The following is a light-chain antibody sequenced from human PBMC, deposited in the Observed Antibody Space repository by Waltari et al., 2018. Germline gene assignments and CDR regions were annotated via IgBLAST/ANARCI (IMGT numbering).Light chain of an antibody. CDR1: QTISSY. CDR2: AAS. J-gene: IGKJ5*01. CDR3: QQSYNSPIT. V-gene: IGKV1-39*01. Sequence: DIQMTQSPSSLPASVGDRVNMTCRASQTISSYLIWYRQKPGKPPNLLIYAASNLHTGVPSRFSGSGSGTDFTLTISEIQPDDFATYYCQQSYNSPITFGQGTRLEIQ.